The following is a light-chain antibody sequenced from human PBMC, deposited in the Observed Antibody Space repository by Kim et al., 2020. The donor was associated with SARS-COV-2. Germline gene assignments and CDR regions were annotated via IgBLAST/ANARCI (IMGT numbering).Light chain of an antibody. J-gene: IGKJ4*01. V-gene: IGKV3-20*01. CDR3: KQYGASSLT. CDR2: DAS. CDR1: QSVSNSR. Sequence: EIVLTQSPSTLSLSPGERATLSCRASQSVSNSRLAWYQQKPGQAPRLLIYDASSRATGITDRFSGSGSGTDFTLTISRLEPEDFAVYYCKQYGASSLTFGGGTKVDIK.